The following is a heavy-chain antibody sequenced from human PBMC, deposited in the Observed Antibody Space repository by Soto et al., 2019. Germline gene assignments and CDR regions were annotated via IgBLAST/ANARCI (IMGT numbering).Heavy chain of an antibody. CDR2: IRSKAYGGTT. V-gene: IGHV3-49*01. CDR3: ARADVVNTIWIDF. Sequence: GGSLRLSCTASGFTFGDYAMSWFRQAPGKGLEWVGFIRSKAYGGTTEYSPSFQGQVTISVDKSISTAYLQWSSLKASDSARYYCARADVVNTIWIDFWGQGTLVTVSS. J-gene: IGHJ4*02. D-gene: IGHD2-21*01. CDR1: GFTFGDYA.